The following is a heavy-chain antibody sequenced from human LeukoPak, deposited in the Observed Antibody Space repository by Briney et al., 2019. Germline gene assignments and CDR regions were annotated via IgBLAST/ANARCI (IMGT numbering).Heavy chain of an antibody. V-gene: IGHV5-51*01. D-gene: IGHD5-18*01. Sequence: GEPLEISCKGSGYSFTSYWIGWVRQVPGKGLEWMGIIYPGDSDTRYSPSFQGQVTISADKSISTAYLQWSSLKASDTAMYYCAIGSTLGYSYGSPQDFYYCGQGCSVTVSS. CDR2: IYPGDSDT. J-gene: IGHJ4*02. CDR3: AIGSTLGYSYGSPQDFYY. CDR1: GYSFTSYW.